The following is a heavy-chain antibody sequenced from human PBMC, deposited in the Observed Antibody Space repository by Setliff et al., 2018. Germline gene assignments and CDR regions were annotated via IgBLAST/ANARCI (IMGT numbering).Heavy chain of an antibody. CDR2: INTKTGDP. D-gene: IGHD3-3*01. V-gene: IGHV7-4-1*02. CDR3: ARARPHFGVVIRSPPDY. Sequence: ASVKVSCKASGYSLSNYVMNWVRQAPGQGLEWMGWINTKTGDPTYAQGYTGRFAFSLDTSDSATYLDISNLKAEDTATYYCARARPHFGVVIRSPPDYWGQGTLVTVSS. J-gene: IGHJ4*02. CDR1: GYSLSNYV.